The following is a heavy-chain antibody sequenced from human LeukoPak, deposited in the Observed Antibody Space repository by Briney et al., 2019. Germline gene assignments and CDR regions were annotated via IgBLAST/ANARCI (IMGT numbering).Heavy chain of an antibody. CDR2: VDHTGST. V-gene: IGHV4-59*01. CDR1: DDSIAMYY. CDR3: ARGRVSSSTWYSTYYYYFYMDV. J-gene: IGHJ6*03. Sequence: PSETLSLTCSVSDDSIAMYYWTWIRQPPGKGLEWIGYVDHTGSTNFNPSLNGRVSISRDTTNNLFSLRLRSVTAADTAVYFCARGRVSSSTWYSTYYYYFYMDVWGKGTTVTVSS. D-gene: IGHD1-1*01.